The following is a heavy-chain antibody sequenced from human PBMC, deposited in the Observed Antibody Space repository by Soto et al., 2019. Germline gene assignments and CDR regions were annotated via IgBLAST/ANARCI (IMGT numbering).Heavy chain of an antibody. CDR2: IIPIFGTA. J-gene: IGHJ4*02. Sequence: SVKVSCKASGGTFSSYTLSWVRQAPGQGLEWMGGIIPIFGTANYAQKFQGRVTITANKSTSTAYMELSSLRSEDTALYYCAGTRSIYDSSGYKGDYFDYWGQGTLVTVSS. V-gene: IGHV1-69*06. CDR3: AGTRSIYDSSGYKGDYFDY. CDR1: GGTFSSYT. D-gene: IGHD3-22*01.